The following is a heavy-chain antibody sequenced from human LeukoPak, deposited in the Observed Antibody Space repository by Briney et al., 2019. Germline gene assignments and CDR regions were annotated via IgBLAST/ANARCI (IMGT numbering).Heavy chain of an antibody. CDR1: GFTFSSHW. CDR3: ARDPLDYDILTDDY. Sequence: GESLRLSCGASGFTFSSHWMTWVRQAPGEGLEFVANIKQDGSEINYADSVKGRFTVSRDNAKNSLYLQMNSLRAEDTAVYYCARDPLDYDILTDDYWGQGTLVTVSS. D-gene: IGHD3-9*01. V-gene: IGHV3-7*01. J-gene: IGHJ4*02. CDR2: IKQDGSEI.